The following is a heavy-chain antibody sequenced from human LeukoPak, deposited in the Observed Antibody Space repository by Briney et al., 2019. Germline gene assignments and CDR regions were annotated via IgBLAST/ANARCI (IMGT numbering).Heavy chain of an antibody. CDR3: AREAGSGSAAFDY. J-gene: IGHJ4*02. V-gene: IGHV3-48*04. D-gene: IGHD6-19*01. Sequence: GGSLRLSCAASGFTFSSYSMNWVRQAPGKGLEWVSYISSSSSTIYYADSMKGRFTISRDNAKNSLYLQMNSLRAEDTAVYYCAREAGSGSAAFDYWGRGTLVTVSS. CDR1: GFTFSSYS. CDR2: ISSSSSTI.